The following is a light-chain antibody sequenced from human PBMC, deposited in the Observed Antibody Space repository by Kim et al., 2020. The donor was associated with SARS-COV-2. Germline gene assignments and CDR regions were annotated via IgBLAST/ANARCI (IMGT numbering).Light chain of an antibody. V-gene: IGLV2-14*03. CDR3: SSYTSSDTLV. J-gene: IGLJ2*01. CDR1: SSDVGGYNY. CDR2: DVD. Sequence: GQSITISYTGTSSDVGGYNYVSCFHQHPGKAPKLLIYDVDDRPSGVSNRFSGSKSGKPASLTISGLQAEDEADYYCSSYTSSDTLVFGGGTQLTVL.